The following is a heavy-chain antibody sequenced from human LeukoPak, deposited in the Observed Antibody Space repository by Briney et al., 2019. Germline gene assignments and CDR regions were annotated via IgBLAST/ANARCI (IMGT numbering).Heavy chain of an antibody. CDR1: GYSFNSYG. Sequence: ASVKVSCKASGYSFNSYGINWVRQAPGQGLEWMGWISPDNGNTNYEPKLQDRVTMTTDTSTRTVYMEVRSLRSDDTAVYYCARLYCSGGSCFDPWGQGTLVTVSS. CDR2: ISPDNGNT. CDR3: ARLYCSGGSCFDP. D-gene: IGHD2-15*01. V-gene: IGHV1-18*01. J-gene: IGHJ5*02.